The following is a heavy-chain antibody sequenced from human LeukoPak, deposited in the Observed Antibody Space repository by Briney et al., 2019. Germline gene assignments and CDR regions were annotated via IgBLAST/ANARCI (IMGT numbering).Heavy chain of an antibody. J-gene: IGHJ5*02. Sequence: GGSLRLSCAASGFTFSTYWMHWVRQAPGTGLVWVSRINGDGSTTTYADSVKGRFIISRDNAKSTLYLQVNSLRVEDAAVYYCARVVLSGAYQIDLWGQGTLVTVSS. CDR2: INGDGSTT. CDR3: ARVVLSGAYQIDL. V-gene: IGHV3-74*01. D-gene: IGHD2/OR15-2a*01. CDR1: GFTFSTYW.